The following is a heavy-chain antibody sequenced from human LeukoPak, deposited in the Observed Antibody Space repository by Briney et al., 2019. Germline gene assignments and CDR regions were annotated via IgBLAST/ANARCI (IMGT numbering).Heavy chain of an antibody. CDR2: IHPGDSDT. J-gene: IGHJ4*02. CDR1: GYSFTSYW. CDR3: ARSPYYDGSGYGETYFDY. Sequence: GESLKISCKGSGYSFTSYWIGWVRQMPGKGLEWMGIIHPGDSDTRYSPSFQGQVTISADKSISTAYLQWSSLKASDTAMYYCARSPYYDGSGYGETYFDYRGQGTLVTVSS. V-gene: IGHV5-51*01. D-gene: IGHD3-22*01.